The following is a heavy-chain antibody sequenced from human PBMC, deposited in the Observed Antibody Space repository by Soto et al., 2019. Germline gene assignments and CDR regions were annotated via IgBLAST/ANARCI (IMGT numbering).Heavy chain of an antibody. D-gene: IGHD5-12*01. Sequence: QLQLQESGSGLVKPSQTLSLTCAVSGGSISSGGYSWSWIRQPPGKGLEWIGYIYHSGSTYYNPCLKRRVTISVDRSKNQFSLKLSSVTAADTAVYYWAAGGGLPRYYWGQGTLVTVSS. CDR1: GGSISSGGYS. CDR3: AAGGGLPRYY. CDR2: IYHSGST. V-gene: IGHV4-30-2*01. J-gene: IGHJ4*02.